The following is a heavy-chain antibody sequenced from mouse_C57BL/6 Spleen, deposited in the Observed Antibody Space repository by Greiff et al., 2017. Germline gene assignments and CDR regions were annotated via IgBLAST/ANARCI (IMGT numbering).Heavy chain of an antibody. J-gene: IGHJ3*01. CDR3: ARRGMDAWFAY. Sequence: QVQLKQPGAELVKPGASVKLSCKASGYTFTSYWMQWVKQRPGQGLEWIGEIDPSDSYTNYNQKFKGKATLTVDTSSSTAYMQLSSLTSEDSAVYYCARRGMDAWFAYWGQGTLVTVSA. D-gene: IGHD2-3*01. CDR1: GYTFTSYW. CDR2: IDPSDSYT. V-gene: IGHV1-50*01.